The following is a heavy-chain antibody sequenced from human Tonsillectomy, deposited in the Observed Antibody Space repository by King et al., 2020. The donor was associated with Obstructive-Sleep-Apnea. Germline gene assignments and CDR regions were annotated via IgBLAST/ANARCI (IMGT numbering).Heavy chain of an antibody. CDR3: ARDRSRGVVVSASRGWYFDL. D-gene: IGHD2-15*01. CDR2: ISTSASTI. J-gene: IGHJ2*01. V-gene: IGHV3-11*01. Sequence: VKLVESGGGLVKPGGSLRLSCAASGFTFSDYYMSWIRQAPGKGLEWVSYISTSASTIYYADSVKGRFTISRDNAKNSLYLQMNSLRAEDTAVYYCARDRSRGVVVSASRGWYFDLWGRGTLVTVSS. CDR1: GFTFSDYY.